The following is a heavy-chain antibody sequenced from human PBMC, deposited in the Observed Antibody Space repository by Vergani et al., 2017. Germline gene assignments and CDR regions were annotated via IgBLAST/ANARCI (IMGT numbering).Heavy chain of an antibody. CDR3: AKHFRGWGIDY. CDR1: GFTLSNYD. D-gene: IGHD3-16*01. Sequence: QVQLVESGGGVVQRGGSLILSCATSGFTLSNYDMQWIRQGPGKGLEFVAFIQFDGSNQYYADSVKGRFTLSTDFSKNTLYLQMNSLRTDDTAMYYCAKHFRGWGIDYWCQGTQVIVSS. CDR2: IQFDGSNQ. J-gene: IGHJ4*02. V-gene: IGHV3-30*02.